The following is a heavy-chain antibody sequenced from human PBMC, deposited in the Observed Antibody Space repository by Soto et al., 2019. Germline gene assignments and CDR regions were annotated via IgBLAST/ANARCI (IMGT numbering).Heavy chain of an antibody. J-gene: IGHJ4*02. CDR1: GYTFTSYA. Sequence: ASVKVSCKASGYTFTSYAMHWVRQAPGQRLEWMGWINAGNGNTKYSQKFQGRVTITRDTSASTAYMELSSLRSEDTAVYYCARPIAAAGTFDYWGQGTMVTVYS. CDR3: ARPIAAAGTFDY. D-gene: IGHD6-13*01. CDR2: INAGNGNT. V-gene: IGHV1-3*01.